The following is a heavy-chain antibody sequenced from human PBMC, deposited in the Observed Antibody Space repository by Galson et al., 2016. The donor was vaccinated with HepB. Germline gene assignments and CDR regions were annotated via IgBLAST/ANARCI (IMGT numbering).Heavy chain of an antibody. D-gene: IGHD6-13*01. CDR2: ISSNGDST. CDR3: ARVRSSWYYFDY. CDR1: GFTFSSYA. Sequence: SLRLSCAACGFTFSSYAMHWVRQAPGKGVEYVSSISSNGDSTYYTDSVKGRFTISRDNSKNTLNLQMSSLRAEDTAVCYCARVRSSWYYFDYWGQGTLVTVSS. V-gene: IGHV3-64D*06. J-gene: IGHJ4*02.